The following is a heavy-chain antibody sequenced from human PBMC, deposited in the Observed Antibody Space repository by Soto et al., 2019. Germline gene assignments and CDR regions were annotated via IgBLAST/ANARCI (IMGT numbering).Heavy chain of an antibody. J-gene: IGHJ5*02. CDR3: ARSYFGSTIFAVAP. CDR1: GASVSHGY. CDR2: MYFGGSF. Sequence: QLQLQASGPGLVKPSETLSLTCNVSGASVSHGYWSWIRQPPGKALAWIGFMYFGGSFTYNPTLTTRPLISVQASKALFLRKLTSVIASDTAVYYFARSYFGSTIFAVAPWGQGALVSVSS. V-gene: IGHV4-59*02. D-gene: IGHD3-3*01.